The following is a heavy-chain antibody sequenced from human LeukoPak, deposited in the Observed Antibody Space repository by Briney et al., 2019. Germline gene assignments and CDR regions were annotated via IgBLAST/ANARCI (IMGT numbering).Heavy chain of an antibody. J-gene: IGHJ4*02. CDR1: GFTFSSYS. CDR3: ARPIDNGSGSYYFPY. D-gene: IGHD3-10*01. Sequence: PGGSLRLSCAASGFTFSSYSKNWVRQAPGKGLEWVAVISYDGANEYYADSVKGRLTISRDNSKNTLYMEMSSLRPEDTAVYYCARPIDNGSGSYYFPYWGQGTLVTVSS. V-gene: IGHV3-30*03. CDR2: ISYDGANE.